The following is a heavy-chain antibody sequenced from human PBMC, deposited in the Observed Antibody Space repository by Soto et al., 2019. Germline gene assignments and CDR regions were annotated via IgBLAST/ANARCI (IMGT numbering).Heavy chain of an antibody. V-gene: IGHV5-51*01. CDR3: ARELERVFDY. Sequence: GESLKISCKASGFTFTDYWIGWLRQMPGKGLEWMGIIFPDDSDIKYSTSFQGQVIISADRSITTAYLQMNSLRIEDTAVYYCARELERVFDYWGQGTLVTVSS. J-gene: IGHJ4*02. CDR2: IFPDDSDI. D-gene: IGHD1-1*01. CDR1: GFTFTDYW.